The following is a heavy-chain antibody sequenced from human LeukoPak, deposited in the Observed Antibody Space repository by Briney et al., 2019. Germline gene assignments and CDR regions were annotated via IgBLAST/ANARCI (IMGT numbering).Heavy chain of an antibody. CDR3: ARLNCSGGSCYSVDH. D-gene: IGHD2-15*01. Sequence: SETLSLTCTVSGGSISSGAYYWSWIRQHPGKGLEWFGYIYYGGSTYYNPSLKSRVTISVDTSKNPFSLKLSCVTAADTAVYYCARLNCSGGSCYSVDHWGQGTLVTVSS. J-gene: IGHJ5*02. V-gene: IGHV4-31*03. CDR2: IYYGGST. CDR1: GGSISSGAYY.